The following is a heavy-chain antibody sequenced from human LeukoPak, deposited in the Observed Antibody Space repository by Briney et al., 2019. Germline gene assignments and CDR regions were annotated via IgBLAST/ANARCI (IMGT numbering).Heavy chain of an antibody. V-gene: IGHV4-61*08. D-gene: IGHD5-24*01. CDR1: GGSVSIGVDC. Sequence: PSETLSLTCTVSGGSVSIGVDCWSWIRQPPGKGLEWIGYIYYSGSTNYNASLKSRVTISVDTSKNQFSLKLSSVTAADTAVHYCARLEMATIRLNGMDVWGQGTTVTVSS. CDR2: IYYSGST. J-gene: IGHJ6*02. CDR3: ARLEMATIRLNGMDV.